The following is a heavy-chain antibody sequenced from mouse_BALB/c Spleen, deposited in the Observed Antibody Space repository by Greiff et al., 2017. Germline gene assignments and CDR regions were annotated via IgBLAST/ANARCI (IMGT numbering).Heavy chain of an antibody. D-gene: IGHD2-14*01. CDR1: GFTFSSYA. Sequence: VQLKESGGGLVKPGGSLKLSCAASGFTFSSYAMSWVRQTPEKRLEWVASISSGGSTYYPDSVKGRFTISRDNPKNTLFLQMTSLRSEDTAMYYCAREERYGGYYFDYWGQGTTLTVSS. J-gene: IGHJ2*01. V-gene: IGHV5-6-5*01. CDR2: ISSGGST. CDR3: AREERYGGYYFDY.